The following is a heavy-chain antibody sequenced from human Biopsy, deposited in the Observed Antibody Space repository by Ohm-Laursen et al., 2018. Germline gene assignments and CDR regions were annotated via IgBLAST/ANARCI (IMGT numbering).Heavy chain of an antibody. D-gene: IGHD4-23*01. V-gene: IGHV3-11*01. CDR2: ISGGGTI. Sequence: LRLSCAASGFSFSDYHMRWIRQAPGRGLEWVSYISGGGTIYYGDSMKGRVTISRDNAKNSLYLQMHSLRAEDTAVYYCARDTRWSPYSMGVWGQGTTVNVSS. CDR3: ARDTRWSPYSMGV. CDR1: GFSFSDYH. J-gene: IGHJ6*02.